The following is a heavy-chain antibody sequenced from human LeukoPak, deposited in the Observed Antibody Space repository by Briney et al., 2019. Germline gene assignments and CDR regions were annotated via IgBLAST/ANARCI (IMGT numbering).Heavy chain of an antibody. V-gene: IGHV3-23*01. Sequence: PGGSLRLSCAASGFTFSSYAMSWVRQAPGKGLEWVSVIRGSGDTTYYADSVKGRFTISRDNSKTTLYLQMNSLRAEDTAVYYCAKDPGYYGSGRFDFWGQGTMVTVSS. CDR1: GFTFSSYA. D-gene: IGHD3-10*01. CDR3: AKDPGYYGSGRFDF. CDR2: IRGSGDTT. J-gene: IGHJ3*01.